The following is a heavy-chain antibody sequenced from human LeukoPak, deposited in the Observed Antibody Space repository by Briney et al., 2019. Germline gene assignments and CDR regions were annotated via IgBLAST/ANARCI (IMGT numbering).Heavy chain of an antibody. D-gene: IGHD1-1*01. CDR1: GYTFTGYY. J-gene: IGHJ4*02. V-gene: IGHV1-2*02. Sequence: ASVKVSCKASGYTFTGYYMHWVRQAPGQGLEWMGWINPNSGGTNYAQKFQGRVTMTRDTSISTAYMELSRLRSDDTAVYYCAISKLEEGLPTNDYWGQGTLVTVSS. CDR3: AISKLEEGLPTNDY. CDR2: INPNSGGT.